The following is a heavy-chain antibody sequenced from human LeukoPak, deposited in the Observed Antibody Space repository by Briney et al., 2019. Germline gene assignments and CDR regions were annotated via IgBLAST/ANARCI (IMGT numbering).Heavy chain of an antibody. CDR3: ARRIWGLRYYFDY. CDR1: GGSIRSYY. D-gene: IGHD3-16*01. V-gene: IGHV4-59*08. J-gene: IGHJ4*02. CDR2: MYYSGNT. Sequence: SETLSLTCIVSGGSIRSYYWTWIRQPPGKGLEWIGHMYYSGNTNYNPSLKSRVTISVDTSKNQFSLKLSSVTAADTAVYYCARRIWGLRYYFDYWGQGTLVTVSS.